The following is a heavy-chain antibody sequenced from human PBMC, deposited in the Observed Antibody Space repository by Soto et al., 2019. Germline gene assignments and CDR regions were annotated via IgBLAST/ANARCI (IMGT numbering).Heavy chain of an antibody. CDR3: ARGKQQLVRVYYFDY. Sequence: PSESLSLTCAVYGGSFSGYYWSWIRQTPGKGLEWIGEINHSGSTNYNPSLKSRVTISVDTSKNQFSLKLSSVTAADTAVYYCARGKQQLVRVYYFDYWGQGTLVTVSS. V-gene: IGHV4-34*01. CDR1: GGSFSGYY. D-gene: IGHD6-13*01. CDR2: INHSGST. J-gene: IGHJ4*02.